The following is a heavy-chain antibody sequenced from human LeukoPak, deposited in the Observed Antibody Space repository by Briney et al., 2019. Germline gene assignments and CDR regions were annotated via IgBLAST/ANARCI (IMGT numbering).Heavy chain of an antibody. CDR1: RFTFSSYA. Sequence: QPGGSLRLSCAASRFTFSSYAMHWVRQAPGKGLEYVSTISSNGGSTYYANSVKGRFTISRDNSKNTLYLQMGSLRAEDMAVYHCARLPYSSGSVWGQGTLVTVSS. V-gene: IGHV3-64*01. CDR2: ISSNGGST. D-gene: IGHD6-19*01. J-gene: IGHJ4*02. CDR3: ARLPYSSGSV.